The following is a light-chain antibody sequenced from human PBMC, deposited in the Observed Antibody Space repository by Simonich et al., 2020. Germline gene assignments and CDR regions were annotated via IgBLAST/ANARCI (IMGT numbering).Light chain of an antibody. J-gene: IGKJ2*01. CDR3: QQYYSTPYT. Sequence: DIVMTQSPDSLAVFLGERATINCKSSQSVLYSSNSKNYLAWYQQKPGQPPKLLIYWASTRESWVPARCSSSGSGTDFTLTISSLQAEDVAVYYCQQYYSTPYTFGQGTKLEIK. CDR2: WAS. V-gene: IGKV4-1*01. CDR1: QSVLYSSNSKNY.